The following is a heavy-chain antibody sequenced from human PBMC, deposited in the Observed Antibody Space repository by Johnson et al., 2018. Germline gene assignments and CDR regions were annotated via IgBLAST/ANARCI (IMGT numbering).Heavy chain of an antibody. CDR1: GYTLKNYD. CDR2: IDPNSGNT. Sequence: QVQLVQSGAEVKEPGASVKVSCKASGYTLKNYDVNWVRQATGQGLEWMGSIDPNSGNTDYARKFEGRITMTSNTPIGTPYMELSSLRSEDTAIYYCASRQCTTTSCSYYYYYMDVWGKGTTVSVAS. D-gene: IGHD2-2*01. V-gene: IGHV1-8*01. J-gene: IGHJ6*03. CDR3: ASRQCTTTSCSYYYYYMDV.